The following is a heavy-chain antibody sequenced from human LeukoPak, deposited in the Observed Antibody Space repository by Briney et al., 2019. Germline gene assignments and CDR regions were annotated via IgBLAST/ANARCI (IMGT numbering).Heavy chain of an antibody. CDR1: GGSISSYY. CDR3: AASTGWLREWYFDY. Sequence: PSETLSLTCTVSGGSISSYYWSWIRQPPGKGLEWIGYIYHSGSTYYNPSLKSRVTISVDRSKNQFSLKLSSVTAADTAVYYCAASTGWLREWYFDYWGQGTLVTVSS. D-gene: IGHD5-12*01. J-gene: IGHJ4*02. V-gene: IGHV4-59*04. CDR2: IYHSGST.